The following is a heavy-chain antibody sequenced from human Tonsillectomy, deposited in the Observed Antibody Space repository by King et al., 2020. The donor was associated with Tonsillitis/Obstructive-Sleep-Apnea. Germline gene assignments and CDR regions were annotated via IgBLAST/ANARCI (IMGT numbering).Heavy chain of an antibody. CDR1: GYSFSSYW. V-gene: IGHV5-51*01. CDR2: IYPGDSDT. Sequence: QLVQSGAEVKKPGESLKISCKGSGYSFSSYWICWVRQMPGKGLEWRGIIYPGDSDTRYSPPFQGQVTISADKSISTAYLQWSSLKASDTAMYYCARDEHYDFWSGQGAFDIWGQGTMVTVSS. J-gene: IGHJ3*02. D-gene: IGHD3-3*01. CDR3: ARDEHYDFWSGQGAFDI.